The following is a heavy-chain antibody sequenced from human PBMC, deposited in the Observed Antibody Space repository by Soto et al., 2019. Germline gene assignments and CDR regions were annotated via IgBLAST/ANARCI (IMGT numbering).Heavy chain of an antibody. CDR1: GFTFSSYA. CDR3: AKPDTAMVTAYSGMDV. V-gene: IGHV3-23*01. Sequence: GGSLRLSCAASGFTFSSYAMSWVRQAPGKGLEWVSAISGSGGSTYYADSVKGRFTISRDNSKNTLYLQMNSLRAEDTAVYYCAKPDTAMVTAYSGMDVWGQGTTVTVS. CDR2: ISGSGGST. J-gene: IGHJ6*02. D-gene: IGHD5-18*01.